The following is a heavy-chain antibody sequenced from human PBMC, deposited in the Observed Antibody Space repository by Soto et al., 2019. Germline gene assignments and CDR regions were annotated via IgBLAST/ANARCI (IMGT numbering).Heavy chain of an antibody. CDR1: GFTFSSYG. CDR3: AREGYYDSSGYLEW. Sequence: QVQLVESGGGVVQPGRSLRLSCAASGFTFSSYGMHWVRQAPGKGLEWVAVIWYDGSNKYYADSVKGRFTISRDNSKNTLDLQMNSLRAEDTAVYYCAREGYYDSSGYLEWWGQGTLVTVSS. CDR2: IWYDGSNK. D-gene: IGHD3-22*01. V-gene: IGHV3-33*01. J-gene: IGHJ4*02.